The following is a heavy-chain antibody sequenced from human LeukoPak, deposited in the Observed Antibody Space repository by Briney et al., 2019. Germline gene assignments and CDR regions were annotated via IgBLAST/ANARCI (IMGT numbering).Heavy chain of an antibody. D-gene: IGHD5-18*01. CDR3: ARTRGNSYGYLDY. CDR1: GGSISSYC. Sequence: PSETLSLTCTVSGGSISSYCWSWIRQPPGKGLEWIGYIFYSGSTYYNPSLKSRVTILADTSKNQFSLKLSSVTAADTAVYHCARTRGNSYGYLDYWGQGTLVTVSS. CDR2: IFYSGST. J-gene: IGHJ4*02. V-gene: IGHV4-59*12.